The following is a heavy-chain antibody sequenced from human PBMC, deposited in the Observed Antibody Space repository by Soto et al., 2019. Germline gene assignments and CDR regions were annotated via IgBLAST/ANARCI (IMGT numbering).Heavy chain of an antibody. CDR3: ARDQPDGYSSSWYTAYYGMDV. CDR1: GFTFSSYA. J-gene: IGHJ6*02. Sequence: GGSLRLSCAASGFTFSSYAMHWVRQAPGKGLEWVAVISYDGSNKYYADSVKGRFTISRDNSKNTLYLQMNSLRAEDTAVYYCARDQPDGYSSSWYTAYYGMDVWGQGTTVTVSS. CDR2: ISYDGSNK. V-gene: IGHV3-30-3*01. D-gene: IGHD6-13*01.